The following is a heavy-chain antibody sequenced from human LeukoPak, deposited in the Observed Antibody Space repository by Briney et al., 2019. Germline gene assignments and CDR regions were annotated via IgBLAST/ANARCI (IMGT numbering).Heavy chain of an antibody. J-gene: IGHJ4*02. D-gene: IGHD6-19*01. CDR3: ARDSGYSSGGYPDY. CDR1: GFTSSSYS. V-gene: IGHV3-21*01. CDR2: ISSSSSYI. Sequence: AGGSLRLSCAASGFTSSSYSMNWVRQAPGKGLEWVSSISSSSSYIYYADSVKGRFTISRDNAKNSLYLQMNSLRAEDTAVYYCARDSGYSSGGYPDYWGQGTLVTVSS.